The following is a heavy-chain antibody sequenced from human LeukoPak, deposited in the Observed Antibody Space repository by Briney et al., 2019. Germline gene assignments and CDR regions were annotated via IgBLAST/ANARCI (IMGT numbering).Heavy chain of an antibody. Sequence: GGSLRLSCVISGFTFTNYAIHWVRQAPGKGLEYVSAVSDNGGTTYYANSVKGRSTISRDNSKNTVFLQMGSLRPEDMGVYYCARGQRTPPDYFDYWGQGTLVTVSS. D-gene: IGHD1-1*01. J-gene: IGHJ4*02. CDR2: VSDNGGTT. V-gene: IGHV3-64*01. CDR3: ARGQRTPPDYFDY. CDR1: GFTFTNYA.